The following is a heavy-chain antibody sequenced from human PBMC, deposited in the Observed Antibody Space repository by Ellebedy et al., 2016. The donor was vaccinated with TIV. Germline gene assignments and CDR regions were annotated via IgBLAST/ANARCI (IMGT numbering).Heavy chain of an antibody. CDR3: ARDWPYCSGVSCSPNWFDP. CDR1: GGTRSYG. Sequence: AASVKVSCKASGGTRSYGITWVRQAPGQGLEWMGGITPPFGTTNRAQKFQGRLTITADESTKTAYMELSSLSSDDTAVYYCARDWPYCSGVSCSPNWFDPWGQGTLVTVSS. D-gene: IGHD2-15*01. CDR2: ITPPFGTT. J-gene: IGHJ5*02. V-gene: IGHV1-69*13.